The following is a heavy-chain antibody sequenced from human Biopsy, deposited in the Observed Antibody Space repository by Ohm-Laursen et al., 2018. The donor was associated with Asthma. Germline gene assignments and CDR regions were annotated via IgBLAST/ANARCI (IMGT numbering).Heavy chain of an antibody. V-gene: IGHV1-2*06. D-gene: IGHD3-16*01. J-gene: IGHJ4*02. CDR3: ARRGGVRRYFDY. CDR2: INPNSGAT. CDR1: GYPFIGYH. Sequence: ASVKVSCKASGYPFIGYHIHWMRQAPGQGLEWMGRINPNSGATNYAQKFQGRVTMTRDTSISTAYMEVSRLRSDDTAVYFCARRGGVRRYFDYWGQGTLVTVSS.